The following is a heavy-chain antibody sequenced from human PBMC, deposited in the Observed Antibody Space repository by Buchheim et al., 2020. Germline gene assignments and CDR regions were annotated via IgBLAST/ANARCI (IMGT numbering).Heavy chain of an antibody. CDR2: ISYDGSTK. V-gene: IGHV3-30-3*01. Sequence: QVQLVESGGGVVQPGRSLRLSCATSGFTFTNYAMHWVRQAPGKGLEWVALISYDGSTKYYADSVKGRFTISRDNSKNTLYLRMNSLRAEDTAVYYCARSAEFGQLVSLDYWGQRTLFTVSS. J-gene: IGHJ4*02. D-gene: IGHD6-6*01. CDR3: ARSAEFGQLVSLDY. CDR1: GFTFTNYA.